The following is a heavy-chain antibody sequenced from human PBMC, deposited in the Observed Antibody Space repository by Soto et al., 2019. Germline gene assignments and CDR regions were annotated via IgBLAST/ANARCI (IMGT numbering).Heavy chain of an antibody. CDR2: IWYDGSNK. Sequence: QVQLVESGGGVVQPGRSLRLSCAASGFTFSSYGMHWVRQAPGKGLEWVAVIWYDGSNKYYADSVKGRFTISRDNSKNTLYLQMNSLRAEDTAVYYCAGDTMVRGVISYYFDYWGQGTLVTVSS. V-gene: IGHV3-33*01. CDR1: GFTFSSYG. J-gene: IGHJ4*02. CDR3: AGDTMVRGVISYYFDY. D-gene: IGHD3-10*01.